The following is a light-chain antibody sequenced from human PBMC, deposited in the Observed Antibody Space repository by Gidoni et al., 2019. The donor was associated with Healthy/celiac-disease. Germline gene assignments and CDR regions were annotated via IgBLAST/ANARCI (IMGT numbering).Light chain of an antibody. CDR1: QSVSSY. Sequence: EIVLTQSPATLSLSPGERATLPCRASQSVSSYLAWYQQKPGQAPRLLIYDASNRATGIPARFSGSGSGTDFTLTISSLEPEDFAVYYCQQHSNWPPTFGGGTKVEIK. J-gene: IGKJ4*01. CDR2: DAS. V-gene: IGKV3-11*01. CDR3: QQHSNWPPT.